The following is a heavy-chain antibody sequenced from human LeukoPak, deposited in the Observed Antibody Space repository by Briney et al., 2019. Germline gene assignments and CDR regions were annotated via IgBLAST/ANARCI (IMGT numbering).Heavy chain of an antibody. Sequence: GGSLRLSCAASGFTFSSYWMSWVRQAPGKGLEWVANIKQDGSEKYYVDSVKGRFTISRDNAKNSLYLQMNSLRAEDTAVYYCARGPLTGWFGSSRPAEYFQHWGQGTLVTVSS. CDR1: GFTFSSYW. CDR2: IKQDGSEK. V-gene: IGHV3-7*01. CDR3: ARGPLTGWFGSSRPAEYFQH. D-gene: IGHD6-13*01. J-gene: IGHJ1*01.